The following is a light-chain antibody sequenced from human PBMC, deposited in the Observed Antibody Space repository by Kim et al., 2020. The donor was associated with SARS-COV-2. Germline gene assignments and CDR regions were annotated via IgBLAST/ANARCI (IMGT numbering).Light chain of an antibody. CDR3: QSHNSRDQVI. V-gene: IGLV6-57*02. J-gene: IGLJ2*01. Sequence: TVTVGPPASGATIGITWVQWYQRRPGSAPPTVIHQADQRASGVPDRFSGSIDSSSNTASLSISGLESEDEADYYCQSHNSRDQVIFGGGTQLTVL. CDR2: QAD. CDR1: GATIGITW.